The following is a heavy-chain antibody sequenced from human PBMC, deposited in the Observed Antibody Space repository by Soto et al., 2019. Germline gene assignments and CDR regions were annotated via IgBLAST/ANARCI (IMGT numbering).Heavy chain of an antibody. V-gene: IGHV3-30*18. J-gene: IGHJ5*02. CDR2: ISYDGSNK. CDR3: AKDPYSNYGPLDP. Sequence: PGGSLRLSCAASGFTFSSYGMHWVRQAPGKGLEWVAIISYDGSNKYYADSVKGRFTISRDNSKNTLYLQMNSLRAEDTAVYYCAKDPYSNYGPLDPWGQGTLVTVSS. D-gene: IGHD4-4*01. CDR1: GFTFSSYG.